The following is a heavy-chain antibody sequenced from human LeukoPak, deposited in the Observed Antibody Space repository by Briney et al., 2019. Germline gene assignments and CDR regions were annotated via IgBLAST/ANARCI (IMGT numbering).Heavy chain of an antibody. J-gene: IGHJ4*02. D-gene: IGHD2-21*02. V-gene: IGHV4-59*01. CDR1: GASISTYY. CDR2: IYNSGST. Sequence: PSETLSLTCTVSGASISTYYCSWIRQPPGRGLERMGNIYNSGSTDYNSSLTGRATISVDTSKNHFTMRLSSVTAADTAMYYSATDHGDSKIRDWGQGTLVTVSS. CDR3: ATDHGDSKIRD.